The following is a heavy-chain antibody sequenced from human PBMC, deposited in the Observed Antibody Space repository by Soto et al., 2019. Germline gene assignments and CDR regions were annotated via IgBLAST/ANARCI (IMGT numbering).Heavy chain of an antibody. CDR1: DDSLTTNKYA. V-gene: IGHV4-31*03. J-gene: IGHJ4*02. CDR3: ARASYFRPSGSYYFVS. Sequence: QVQLQESGPGLVKPSQTLSLTCTVSDDSLTTNKYAWTWIRQNPEKVLEWIGYVYSNGNTRSSPYHQSRVSMSVDTSKSHFSLRLSSVTAADTAVYFCARASYFRPSGSYYFVSWGQGTLVTVSS. CDR2: VYSNGNT. D-gene: IGHD3-10*01.